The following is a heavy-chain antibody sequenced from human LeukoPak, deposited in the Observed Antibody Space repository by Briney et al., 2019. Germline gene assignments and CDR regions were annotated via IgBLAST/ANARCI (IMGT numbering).Heavy chain of an antibody. CDR2: ISGSGGST. J-gene: IGHJ4*02. Sequence: GGSLRLSCAASGFTFSSYAMSWVRQAPGKGLEWVSAISGSGGSTYYADSVKGRFTISRDNSKNTLYLQMNSLRAEVTAVYYCAKDNRRAHYFDYWGQGTLVTVSS. V-gene: IGHV3-23*01. CDR3: AKDNRRAHYFDY. CDR1: GFTFSSYA.